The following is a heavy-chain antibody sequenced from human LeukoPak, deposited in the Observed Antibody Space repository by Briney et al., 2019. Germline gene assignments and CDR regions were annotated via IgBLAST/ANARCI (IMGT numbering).Heavy chain of an antibody. Sequence: PGGSLRLSCAASGFTFSSYGMHWVRQAPGKGLEWVAFIRYDGSNKYYADSVKGRFTISRDNSKNTLYLQMNSLRAEDTAVYYCASDSSGWSHYYYYMDVWGKGTTVTVSS. CDR2: IRYDGSNK. D-gene: IGHD6-19*01. V-gene: IGHV3-30*02. CDR3: ASDSSGWSHYYYYMDV. J-gene: IGHJ6*03. CDR1: GFTFSSYG.